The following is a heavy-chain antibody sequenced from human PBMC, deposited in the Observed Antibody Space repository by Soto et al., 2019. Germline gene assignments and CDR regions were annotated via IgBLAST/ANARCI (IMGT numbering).Heavy chain of an antibody. Sequence: GGSLRLSCAASGFTFSSYSMNWVRQAPGKGLEWVSSISSSSSYIYYADSVKGRFTISRDNAKNSLYLQMNSLRAEDTAVYYCASSVGNTRFRPPASDDYWGQGTLVTVSS. D-gene: IGHD2-15*01. J-gene: IGHJ4*02. CDR2: ISSSSSYI. CDR3: ASSVGNTRFRPPASDDY. CDR1: GFTFSSYS. V-gene: IGHV3-21*01.